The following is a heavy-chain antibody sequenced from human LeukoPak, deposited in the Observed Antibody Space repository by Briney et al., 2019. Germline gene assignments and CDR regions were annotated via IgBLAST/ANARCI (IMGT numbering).Heavy chain of an antibody. CDR3: ARQGLDSGFDY. Sequence: SGGSLRLSCAASGFSFRRYYMSWVRQAPGKGLQWVSVLFSGGDTYYADSVKGRFSISRDSSRETLFLQMNSLRADDTAVYYCARQGLDSGFDYWGHGTMVTVSS. V-gene: IGHV3-66*04. D-gene: IGHD2-21*01. CDR1: GFSFRRYY. CDR2: LFSGGDT. J-gene: IGHJ4*01.